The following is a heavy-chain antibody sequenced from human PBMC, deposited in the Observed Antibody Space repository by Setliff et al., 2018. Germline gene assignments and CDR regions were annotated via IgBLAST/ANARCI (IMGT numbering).Heavy chain of an antibody. CDR2: IMPVFGTP. CDR1: GGTFRDFA. CDR3: GSRQFPGGGNYYYFMDV. D-gene: IGHD1-1*01. Sequence: ASVKVSCKASGGTFRDFAISWVRQAPGQGLEWMGGIMPVFGTPDYAQKFEGRVTISADETTTTAYLELSSLRSEDTGVYYCGSRQFPGGGNYYYFMDVWGKGTTVTVS. J-gene: IGHJ6*03. V-gene: IGHV1-69*13.